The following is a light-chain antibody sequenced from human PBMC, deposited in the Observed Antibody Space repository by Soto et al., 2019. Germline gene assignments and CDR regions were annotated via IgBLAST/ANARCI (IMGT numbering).Light chain of an antibody. J-gene: IGKJ2*01. CDR2: DAS. V-gene: IGKV3-11*01. CDR3: QQRSNFMYT. CDR1: QSVSSY. Sequence: EIVLTQSPATLSLSPGERVTLSCRASQSVSSYLAWYQQQPGQAPRLLIYDASKRATGIPARFSGSGSGTDFTLTISSLEPEDFAFYYCQQRSNFMYTFGQGTKLEIK.